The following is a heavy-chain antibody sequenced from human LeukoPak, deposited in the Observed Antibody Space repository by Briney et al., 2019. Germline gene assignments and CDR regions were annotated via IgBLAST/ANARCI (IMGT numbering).Heavy chain of an antibody. V-gene: IGHV3-23*01. CDR1: GFTFSSYA. D-gene: IGHD3-9*01. J-gene: IGHJ4*02. CDR3: AKDARYFDWLLFYFDY. Sequence: PGGSLRLSCAASGFTFSSYAMSWVRQAPGKGLEWVSAISGSGGSTYYADSVKGRFTISRDNSKNTLYLQMNSLRAEGTAVYYCAKDARYFDWLLFYFDYWGQGTLVTVSS. CDR2: ISGSGGST.